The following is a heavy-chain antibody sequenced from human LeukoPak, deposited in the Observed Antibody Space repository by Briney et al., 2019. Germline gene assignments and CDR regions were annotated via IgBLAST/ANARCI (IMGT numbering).Heavy chain of an antibody. D-gene: IGHD3-10*01. Sequence: GGSLRLSCAASGFTFSSYAMSWVRQAPGKGLEWVSGISGSGDNTYYADSVKGRFTISRDNSKNTLYLQMNSLRAEDTAVYYCARVRRSTMVRGVTAYNWFDPWGQGTLVTVSS. V-gene: IGHV3-23*01. J-gene: IGHJ5*02. CDR3: ARVRRSTMVRGVTAYNWFDP. CDR2: ISGSGDNT. CDR1: GFTFSSYA.